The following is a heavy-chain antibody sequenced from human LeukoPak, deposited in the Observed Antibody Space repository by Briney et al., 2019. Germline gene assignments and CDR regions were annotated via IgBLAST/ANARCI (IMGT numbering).Heavy chain of an antibody. D-gene: IGHD6-13*01. Sequence: SETLSLTCTVSGGSISSSSYYWGWIRQPPGKALEWIGSIYYSGSTYYNPSLKSRVTISVDTSKNQFSLKLSSVAAADTAVYYCARAFYSSPYYFDYWGQGTLVTVSS. CDR1: GGSISSSSYY. V-gene: IGHV4-39*01. J-gene: IGHJ4*02. CDR2: IYYSGST. CDR3: ARAFYSSPYYFDY.